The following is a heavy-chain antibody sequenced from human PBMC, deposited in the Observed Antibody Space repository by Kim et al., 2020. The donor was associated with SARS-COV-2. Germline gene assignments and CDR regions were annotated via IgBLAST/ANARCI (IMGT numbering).Heavy chain of an antibody. CDR2: ISSSSSYI. Sequence: GGSLRLSCAASGFTFSDYTMNWVRQAPGKGLEWVSSISSSSSYIYYADSVKGRFTISRDNAKSSLYLQMNSLRAEDTAMYYCARVWDSSGYYPDYWGQGTLVTVSS. CDR1: GFTFSDYT. D-gene: IGHD3-22*01. V-gene: IGHV3-21*01. CDR3: ARVWDSSGYYPDY. J-gene: IGHJ4*02.